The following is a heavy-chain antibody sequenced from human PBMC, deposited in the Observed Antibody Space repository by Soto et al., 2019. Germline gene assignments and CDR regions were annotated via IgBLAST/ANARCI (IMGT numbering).Heavy chain of an antibody. Sequence: QVPLVQSGPEMKKPGASVKLSCKASGYTFTTYSMHWVRQAPGQRLEWMGWIHAGNGNTEHSQKFQGRVTITRDTSASTAYLELGSLRSEDTAVYYCARAACSSTSCYNYYAYGMDVWGQGTAVIVS. CDR3: ARAACSSTSCYNYYAYGMDV. J-gene: IGHJ6*02. CDR1: GYTFTTYS. D-gene: IGHD2-2*01. V-gene: IGHV1-3*01. CDR2: IHAGNGNT.